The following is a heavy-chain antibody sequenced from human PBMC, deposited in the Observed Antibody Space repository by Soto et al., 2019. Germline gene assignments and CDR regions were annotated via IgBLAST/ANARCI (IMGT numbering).Heavy chain of an antibody. Sequence: SLRLSCQAPGSNFRMYEMHWVRKAPGKGLEWVSYISSSGLTTYYADFAEGRFTISRDNAKDSLYLHLNSLRVGDTAVYYCARYGTRGDWWGLGTQVTASS. CDR2: ISSSGLTT. V-gene: IGHV3-48*03. J-gene: IGHJ5*01. D-gene: IGHD3-10*01. CDR3: ARYGTRGDW. CDR1: GSNFRMYE.